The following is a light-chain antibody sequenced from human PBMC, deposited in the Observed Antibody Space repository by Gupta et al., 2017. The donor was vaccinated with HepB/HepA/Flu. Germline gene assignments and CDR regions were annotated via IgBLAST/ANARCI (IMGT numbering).Light chain of an antibody. V-gene: IGLV7-46*01. CDR3: FLSNVAVRV. CDR2: DTT. Sequence: QVVVTQEPSLTVSPGGTVTLTCGSNSGPVTSGHYTSWVQQKPGQAPRTLIYDTTKKHSWDPGRFSGFPIGGKVALVLTGAQPDDEAEYQCFLSNVAVRVFGGGTRLTVL. J-gene: IGLJ2*01. CDR1: SGPVTSGHY.